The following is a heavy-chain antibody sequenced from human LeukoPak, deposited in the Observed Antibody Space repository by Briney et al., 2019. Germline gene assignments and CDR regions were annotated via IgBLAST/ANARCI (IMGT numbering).Heavy chain of an antibody. CDR2: ISGSGGST. CDR1: GFTFSSYA. J-gene: IGHJ3*02. CDR3: VRDWGYYYDSSGPSEAFDI. D-gene: IGHD3-22*01. Sequence: TGGSLRLSCAASGFTFSSYAMSWVRQAPGKGLEWVSAISGSGGSTYYADSVKGRFTISRDNSENTLYLQMNRLRAEDTAVYYCVRDWGYYYDSSGPSEAFDIWGQGTMVTVSS. V-gene: IGHV3-23*01.